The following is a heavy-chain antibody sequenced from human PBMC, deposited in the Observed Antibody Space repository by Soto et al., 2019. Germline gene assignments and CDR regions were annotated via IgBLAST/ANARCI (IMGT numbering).Heavy chain of an antibody. CDR2: IYYSGST. J-gene: IGHJ4*02. D-gene: IGHD1-26*01. Sequence: PAETLSLTCNFSGCSISSFCWSWIRQPPGKGLEWIGYIYYSGSTNYNPSLKSRVTISVDTSKNQFSLKLSSVTAADTAVYYCARVVGATYYFDYWGQGTLVTVSS. CDR1: GCSISSFC. V-gene: IGHV4-59*01. CDR3: ARVVGATYYFDY.